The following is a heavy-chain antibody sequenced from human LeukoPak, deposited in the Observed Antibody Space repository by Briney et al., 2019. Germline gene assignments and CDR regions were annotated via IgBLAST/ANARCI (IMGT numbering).Heavy chain of an antibody. D-gene: IGHD2-2*02. CDR2: ADPEDGET. J-gene: IGHJ5*02. CDR3: VVVPAAVRNSVWFDP. V-gene: IGHV1-69-2*01. Sequence: ASVKVSCKVSGYTFTDYYMHWVQQAPGKGLEWMGLADPEDGETIYAEKFQGRVTITADTSTDTAYMELSSLRSEDTAVYYCVVVPAAVRNSVWFDPWGQGTLVTVSS. CDR1: GYTFTDYY.